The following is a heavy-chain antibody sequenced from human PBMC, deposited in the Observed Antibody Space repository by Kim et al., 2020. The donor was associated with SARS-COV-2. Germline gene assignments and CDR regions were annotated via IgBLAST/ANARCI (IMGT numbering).Heavy chain of an antibody. V-gene: IGHV6-1*01. CDR1: GDSVSSGTSS. Sequence: SQTLSLTCAISGDSVSSGTSSWNWIRQSPSRGLEGLGRTYYRSKWYNDYAVSVRSRISVDSDTSLNQLSLQLRSMPSDDTALDQCLKGVRHRGYKQPGPW. D-gene: IGHD5-12*01. J-gene: IGHJ5*02. CDR2: TYYRSKWYN. CDR3: LKGVRHRGYKQPGP.